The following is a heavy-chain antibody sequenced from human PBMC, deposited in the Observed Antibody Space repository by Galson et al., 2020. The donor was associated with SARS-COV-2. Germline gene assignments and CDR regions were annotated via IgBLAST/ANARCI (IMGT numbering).Heavy chain of an antibody. V-gene: IGHV1-69*04. J-gene: IGHJ6*02. CDR1: GGTFSSAA. CDR2: VIPMLGVA. D-gene: IGHD1-1*01. CDR3: ARDRNDILIGAQYYYGMDV. Sequence: KITCKASGGTFSSAAIGWVRQAPGQGLEWMGRVIPMLGVAKYTQNFQGRVTISADKSTNTAYMELGSLRFEDTAVYYCARDRNDILIGAQYYYGMDVWGQGTTVTVS.